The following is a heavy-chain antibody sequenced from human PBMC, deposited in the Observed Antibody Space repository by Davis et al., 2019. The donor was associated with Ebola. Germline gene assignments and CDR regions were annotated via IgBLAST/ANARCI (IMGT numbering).Heavy chain of an antibody. D-gene: IGHD2-21*01. Sequence: ASVKVSCKASGYTFTSYGISWVRQAPGQGLEWMGIINPSGGSTSYAQKFQGRVTMTRDTSTSTVYMELSSLRSEDTAVYYCARALRIFPDVWGQGTTVTVSS. J-gene: IGHJ6*02. CDR1: GYTFTSYG. CDR2: INPSGGST. V-gene: IGHV1-46*01. CDR3: ARALRIFPDV.